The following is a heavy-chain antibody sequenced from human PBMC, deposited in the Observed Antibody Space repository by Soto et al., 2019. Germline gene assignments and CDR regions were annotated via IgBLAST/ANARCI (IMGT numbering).Heavy chain of an antibody. J-gene: IGHJ6*02. CDR1: GFTFSSYG. CDR2: IWYDGSNK. D-gene: IGHD1-26*01. V-gene: IGHV3-33*01. Sequence: QVQLVESGGGVVQPGRSLRLSCAASGFTFSSYGMHWVRQAPGKGLEWVAVIWYDGSNKYYADSVKGRFTISRDNSKNTXYLQMNSLRAEDTAVYYCARDVELPNKDYYYYGMDVWGQGTTVTVSS. CDR3: ARDVELPNKDYYYYGMDV.